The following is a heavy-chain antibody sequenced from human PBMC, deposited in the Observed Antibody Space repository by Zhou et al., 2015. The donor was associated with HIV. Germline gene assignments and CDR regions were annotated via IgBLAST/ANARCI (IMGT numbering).Heavy chain of an antibody. D-gene: IGHD6-6*01. Sequence: QVQLVQSGTEVKKPGSSVKVSCKASGGTFSDSDISWVRQAPGQGLEWMGGIIPMFDIENHAQKFRGRLTLTADKSTGAAYMELSSLRSEDTAVYFCARDRGGATRPDWRYFDLWGRGTLSLSP. CDR3: ARDRGGATRPDWRYFDL. V-gene: IGHV1-69*17. CDR2: IIPMFDIE. CDR1: GGTFSDSD. J-gene: IGHJ2*01.